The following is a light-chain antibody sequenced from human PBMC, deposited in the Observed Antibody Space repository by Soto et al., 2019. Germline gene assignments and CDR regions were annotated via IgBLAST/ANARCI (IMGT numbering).Light chain of an antibody. J-gene: IGKJ1*01. Sequence: EIVMTQSPATLSVSPGERATLSCRASRRVSRNLAWYHEKPGRXPXXXXXGXXXGATGIPARFSGSGSGTEFTLTISSLQSEDFAVYYCQQYNNWPETFGQGTKVDIK. V-gene: IGKV3-15*01. CDR3: QQYNNWPET. CDR1: RRVSRN. CDR2: GXX.